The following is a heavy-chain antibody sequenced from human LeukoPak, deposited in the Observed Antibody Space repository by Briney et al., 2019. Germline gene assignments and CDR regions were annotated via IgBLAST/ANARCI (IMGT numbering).Heavy chain of an antibody. D-gene: IGHD6-19*01. CDR2: ISGSGGST. J-gene: IGHJ1*01. CDR1: GFTFSSYS. CDR3: AKDSKPRSGYSSGWYPEYFQH. V-gene: IGHV3-23*01. Sequence: PGGSLRLSCAASGFTFSSYSMNWVRQAPGKGLEWVSAISGSGGSTYYADSVKGRFTISRDNSKNTLYLQMNSLRAEDTAVYYCAKDSKPRSGYSSGWYPEYFQHWGQGTLVTVSS.